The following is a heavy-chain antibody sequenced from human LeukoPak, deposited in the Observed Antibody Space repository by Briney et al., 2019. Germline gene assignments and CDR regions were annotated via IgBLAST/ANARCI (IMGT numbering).Heavy chain of an antibody. CDR3: ARVVCWRIGVYCSSPDAFDI. D-gene: IGHD2-2*01. J-gene: IGHJ3*02. Sequence: PSETLSLTCTVSGGSISSGGYYWSWIRQPPGKGLEWIGYIYHSGSTYYNPSLKSRVTISVDRSKNQFSLKLSSVTAADTAVYYCARVVCWRIGVYCSSPDAFDIWGQGTMVTVSS. V-gene: IGHV4-30-2*01. CDR1: GGSISSGGYY. CDR2: IYHSGST.